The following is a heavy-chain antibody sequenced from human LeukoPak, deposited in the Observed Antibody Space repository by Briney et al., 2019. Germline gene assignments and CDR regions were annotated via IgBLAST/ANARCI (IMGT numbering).Heavy chain of an antibody. CDR3: ASFGSSGWYLGAFDI. CDR2: IYHSGST. CDR1: GGSISSSNW. D-gene: IGHD6-19*01. V-gene: IGHV4-4*02. Sequence: SGTLSLTCAVSGGSISSSNWWSWVRQPPGKGLEWNGEIYHSGSTNYNPSLKSRVTISVDKSKNQSSLKLSSVTAADTAVYYCASFGSSGWYLGAFDIWGQGTVVTVSS. J-gene: IGHJ3*02.